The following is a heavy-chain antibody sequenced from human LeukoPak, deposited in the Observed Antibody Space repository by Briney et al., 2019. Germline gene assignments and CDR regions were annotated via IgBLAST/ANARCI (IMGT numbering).Heavy chain of an antibody. J-gene: IGHJ5*02. CDR1: GYTFTGYY. D-gene: IGHD6-19*01. CDR2: INPNSGGT. Sequence: ASVKVSCKASGYTFTGYYMHWVRQAPGQGLEWMGWINPNSGGTNYAQKFQGRVTMTRDTSISTVYMELSRLRSDDTAVYYCASEAVAGGDWFDPWGQGTLVTVSS. V-gene: IGHV1-2*02. CDR3: ASEAVAGGDWFDP.